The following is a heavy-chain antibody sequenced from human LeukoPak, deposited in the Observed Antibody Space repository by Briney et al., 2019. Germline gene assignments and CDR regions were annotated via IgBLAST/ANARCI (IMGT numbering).Heavy chain of an antibody. J-gene: IGHJ6*03. CDR1: GGSFSGYY. CDR2: INHSGST. V-gene: IGHV4-34*01. CDR3: ARDRAQDFYYYYMDV. Sequence: SETLSLTCAVYGGSFSGYYWSWIRQPPGKGLEWIGEINHSGSTNYNPSLKSRVTISVDTSKNQFSLKLSSVTAADTAVYYCARDRAQDFYYYYMDVWGKGTTVTVSS.